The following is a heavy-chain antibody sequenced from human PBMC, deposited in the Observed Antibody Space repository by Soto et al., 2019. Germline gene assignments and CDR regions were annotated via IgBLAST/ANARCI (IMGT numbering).Heavy chain of an antibody. Sequence: PGGSLRLSCAASGFTFSSYGMHWVRQAPGKGLEWVAVISYDGSNKYYADSVKGRFTISRDNSKNTLYLQMNSLRAEDTAVYYCANADSSGYYYGGYDYWGQGTLVTVSS. CDR2: ISYDGSNK. D-gene: IGHD3-22*01. CDR3: ANADSSGYYYGGYDY. CDR1: GFTFSSYG. J-gene: IGHJ4*02. V-gene: IGHV3-30*18.